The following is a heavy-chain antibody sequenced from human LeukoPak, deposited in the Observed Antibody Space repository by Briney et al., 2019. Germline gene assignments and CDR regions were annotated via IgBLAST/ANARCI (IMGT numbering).Heavy chain of an antibody. CDR1: GGPFSGYY. V-gene: IGHV4-34*01. Sequence: SETRSLTCAVYGGPFSGYYWSWIRQPPGKGLEWIGEINHSGSTNYNPSLKSRVTISADTSKNQFSLKLSSVTAADTAVYDCASRSIAVAGTKGNFDDWGQGTLVTASS. D-gene: IGHD6-19*01. CDR2: INHSGST. CDR3: ASRSIAVAGTKGNFDD. J-gene: IGHJ4*01.